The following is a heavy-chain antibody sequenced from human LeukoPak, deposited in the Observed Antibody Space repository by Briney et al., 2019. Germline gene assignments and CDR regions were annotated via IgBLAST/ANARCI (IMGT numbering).Heavy chain of an antibody. D-gene: IGHD3-3*01. CDR3: QSRYLEWLLEY. V-gene: IGHV4-39*01. CDR2: IYSSGSA. CDR1: GGSINSNNYY. J-gene: IGHJ4*02. Sequence: SETLSLTCTVSGGSINSNNYYWGWIRQPPGKGLEWIGSIYSSGSAYYNPSLKSRVTISVGTSKNQFSLRLSSVTAADTAVYYCQSRYLEWLLEYWGQGTLVTVSS.